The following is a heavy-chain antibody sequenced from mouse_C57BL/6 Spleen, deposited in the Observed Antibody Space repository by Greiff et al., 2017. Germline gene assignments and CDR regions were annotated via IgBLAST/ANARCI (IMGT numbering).Heavy chain of an antibody. D-gene: IGHD2-1*01. CDR2: IDPEIGDT. V-gene: IGHV14-4*01. Sequence: VQLQQSGAELVRPGASVKLSCTASGFNIKDDYMHWVKQRPEQGLEWIGWIDPEIGDTEYASKFQGKATITADTSSNTAYLQLSSLTSEDTAVYYCTTGGNYVPFDYWGQGTTLTVSS. CDR3: TTGGNYVPFDY. J-gene: IGHJ2*01. CDR1: GFNIKDDY.